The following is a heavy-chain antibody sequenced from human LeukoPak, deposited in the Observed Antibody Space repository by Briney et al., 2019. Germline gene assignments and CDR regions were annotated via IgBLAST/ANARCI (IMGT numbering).Heavy chain of an antibody. CDR3: ARTFLISSLHFDP. CDR2: IIPIFGTA. V-gene: IGHV1-69*13. J-gene: IGHJ5*02. D-gene: IGHD2-8*01. Sequence: ASVKVSCKASGGTFSSYAICWVRQAPGQGLEWMGGIIPIFGTANYAQKFQGRVTITADESTSTAYMELGSLRSEDTAVYYCARTFLISSLHFDPWGQGTLVTVSS. CDR1: GGTFSSYA.